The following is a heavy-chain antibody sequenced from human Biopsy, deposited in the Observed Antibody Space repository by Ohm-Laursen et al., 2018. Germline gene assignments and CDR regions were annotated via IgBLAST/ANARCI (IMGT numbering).Heavy chain of an antibody. CDR1: GFTFEDYS. Sequence: GESLRISCTASGFTFEDYSIHWVRQAPGKGLEWVSLISWDGGRTYYADSVKGRFTISRDNGKNSLYLQMNSLRSEDTALYYCAKVSSGLLNAHHYYGMDAWGQGTTVTVSS. J-gene: IGHJ6*02. D-gene: IGHD5-12*01. V-gene: IGHV3-43*01. CDR2: ISWDGGRT. CDR3: AKVSSGLLNAHHYYGMDA.